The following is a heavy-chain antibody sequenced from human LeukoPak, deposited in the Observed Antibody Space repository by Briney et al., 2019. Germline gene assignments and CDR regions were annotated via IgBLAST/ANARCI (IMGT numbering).Heavy chain of an antibody. D-gene: IGHD2-21*02. V-gene: IGHV1-69*01. CDR1: GGTFSSYA. CDR2: IIPIFGTA. Sequence: ASVKVSCKASGGTFSSYAISWVRQAPGQGLEWMGGIIPIFGTANYAQKFQGRVTITADESTSTAYMELSSLRSEDTAVYYCARDLRTLVTADDAFDIWGQGTMVTVSS. J-gene: IGHJ3*02. CDR3: ARDLRTLVTADDAFDI.